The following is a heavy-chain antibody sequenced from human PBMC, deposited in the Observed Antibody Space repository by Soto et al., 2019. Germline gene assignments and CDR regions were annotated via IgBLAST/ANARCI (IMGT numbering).Heavy chain of an antibody. CDR1: GGSISSSNW. CDR2: IHHSGST. Sequence: QVRLQESGPGLVKPSGTLSLTCGVSGGSISSSNWWSWVRQPPGKGLEWIGEIHHSGSTNYNPSLMSRLTISVDRSKNQLSLKLRSVTAADTAVYYCTRDMIYGSERSYYYYAMDVWGRGTTVTVSS. V-gene: IGHV4-4*02. J-gene: IGHJ6*02. CDR3: TRDMIYGSERSYYYYAMDV. D-gene: IGHD3-10*01.